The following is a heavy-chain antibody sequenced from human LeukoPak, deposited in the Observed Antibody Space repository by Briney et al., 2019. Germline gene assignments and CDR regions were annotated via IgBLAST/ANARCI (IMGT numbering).Heavy chain of an antibody. CDR2: IYTSGST. J-gene: IGHJ4*02. CDR3: ARDDYGDYVGTFDY. CDR1: GGSFSGYY. Sequence: SETLSLTCAVYGGSFSGYYWSWIRQPAGKGLEWIGRIYTSGSTNYNPSLKSRVTISVDTSKNQFSLKLSSVTAADTAVYYCARDDYGDYVGTFDYWGQGTLVTVSS. V-gene: IGHV4-4*07. D-gene: IGHD4-17*01.